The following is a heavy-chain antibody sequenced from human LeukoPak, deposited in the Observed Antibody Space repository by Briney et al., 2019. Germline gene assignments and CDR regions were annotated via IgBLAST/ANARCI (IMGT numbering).Heavy chain of an antibody. CDR1: GGSISSYY. CDR2: IYYSGST. J-gene: IGHJ4*02. CDR3: AREVAGDYFDY. Sequence: SETLSLTCTVSGGSISSYYWSWIRQPPGKGLEWIGYIYYSGSTNYNPSLKSRVTISVDTSKNQFSLKLSPVTAADTAVYYCAREVAGDYFDYWGQGTLVIVSS. D-gene: IGHD6-19*01. V-gene: IGHV4-59*01.